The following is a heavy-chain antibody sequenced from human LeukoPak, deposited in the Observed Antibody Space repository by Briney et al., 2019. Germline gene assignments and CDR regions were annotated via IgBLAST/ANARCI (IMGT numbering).Heavy chain of an antibody. CDR3: ARETGEGWFDP. D-gene: IGHD3-10*01. J-gene: IGHJ5*02. CDR2: IYTSGST. Sequence: SETLSLTCAVSGGSISTYYWSWIRQPAGKGLEWIGRIYTSGSTNYNPSLKSRVTMSVDTSKNQFSLNLRSVTAADTAVYYCARETGEGWFDPWGQGTLVTVSS. V-gene: IGHV4-4*07. CDR1: GGSISTYY.